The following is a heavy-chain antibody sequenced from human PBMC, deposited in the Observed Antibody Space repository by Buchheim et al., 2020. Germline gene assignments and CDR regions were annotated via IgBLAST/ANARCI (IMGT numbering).Heavy chain of an antibody. Sequence: QVQLVQSGAEVKKPGASVKVSCKASGYTFSSYAVHWVRQAPGQGLEWMGWVNPGLGNRRYSQQFQARTTISSDTFANTASMELSSLRSEDTAVYFCARGDHEFDLWSQGTL. J-gene: IGHJ4*02. CDR3: ARGDHEFDL. CDR2: VNPGLGNR. CDR1: GYTFSSYA. V-gene: IGHV1-3*01. D-gene: IGHD1-14*01.